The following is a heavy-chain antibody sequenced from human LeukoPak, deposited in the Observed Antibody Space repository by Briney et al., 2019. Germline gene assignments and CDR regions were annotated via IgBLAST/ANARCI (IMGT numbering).Heavy chain of an antibody. J-gene: IGHJ4*02. Sequence: GGSLRLSCAASGFTFSSYGMSWVRQAPGKGLEWVSAICATGGTTYYADSVKGRFTISRDNSKNTLYLQMNSLRAEDTAVYYCAKGYYYDSSGYYIDYWGQGTLVTVSS. CDR3: AKGYYYDSSGYYIDY. D-gene: IGHD3-22*01. CDR1: GFTFSSYG. V-gene: IGHV3-23*01. CDR2: ICATGGTT.